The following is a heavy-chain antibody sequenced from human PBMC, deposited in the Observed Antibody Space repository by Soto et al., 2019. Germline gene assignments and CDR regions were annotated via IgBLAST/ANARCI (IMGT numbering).Heavy chain of an antibody. D-gene: IGHD7-27*01. CDR1: GGSISNYG. J-gene: IGHJ4*02. CDR3: ARDRSTGGFDS. CDR2: IIPIFGTT. V-gene: IGHV1-69*06. Sequence: QVQLVQSGAEMKKPESSVNVSCKASGGSISNYGVSGVRQAPGQGLEWMGLIIPIFGTTSYAQKFQSRVTMTADKSTSTAYMELTSLRFEDTAVYYCARDRSTGGFDSWGQGTLVIVSS.